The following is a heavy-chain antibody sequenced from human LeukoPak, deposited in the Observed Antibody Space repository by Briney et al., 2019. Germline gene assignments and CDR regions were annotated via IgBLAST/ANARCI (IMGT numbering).Heavy chain of an antibody. CDR1: GFTFSSYS. CDR3: ARDPRGPTGYDSSARDTFEC. D-gene: IGHD3-22*01. J-gene: IGHJ4*02. V-gene: IGHV3-30*03. CDR2: IFYDGDTK. Sequence: GGSLRLSCAASGFTFSSYSMNWVRQAPGKGLEWVAVIFYDGDTKYYADSVKGRFAISRDNSKSTLYLQVNSLRGEDTAVYYCARDPRGPTGYDSSARDTFECWGQGTLVTVSS.